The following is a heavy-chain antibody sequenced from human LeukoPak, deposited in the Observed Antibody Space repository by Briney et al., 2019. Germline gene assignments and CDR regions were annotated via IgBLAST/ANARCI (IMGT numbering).Heavy chain of an antibody. V-gene: IGHV4-39*07. CDR3: ASAAYGSGSYSGDY. CDR1: GGSISGRRYY. Sequence: SETLSLTCSVSGGSISGRRYYWGWIRQPPGRGLEWIGSIHYDGATYYNPSLKSRVTISVDTSKNQFSLKLSSVTAADTAVYYCASAAYGSGSYSGDYWGQGTLVTVSS. CDR2: IHYDGAT. J-gene: IGHJ4*02. D-gene: IGHD3-10*01.